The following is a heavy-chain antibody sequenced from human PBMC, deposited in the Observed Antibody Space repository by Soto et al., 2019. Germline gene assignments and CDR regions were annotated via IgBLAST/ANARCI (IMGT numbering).Heavy chain of an antibody. V-gene: IGHV4-31*02. J-gene: IGHJ4*02. CDR2: IYYSGST. D-gene: IGHD3-16*01. Sequence: LCGGSISSGGYYWSWIRQHPGKGLEWIGYIYYSGSTYYNPSLKSRVTISVDTSKNQFSLKLSSVTAADTAVYYCARDEEGDGLTYWGQGTLVTVSS. CDR3: ARDEEGDGLTY. CDR1: GGSISSGGYY.